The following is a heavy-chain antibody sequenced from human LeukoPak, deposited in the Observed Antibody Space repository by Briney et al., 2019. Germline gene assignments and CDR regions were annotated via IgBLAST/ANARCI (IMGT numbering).Heavy chain of an antibody. D-gene: IGHD4-17*01. CDR1: GGSISSNNW. CDR3: ARQGAVTPRRTHYYAMDV. J-gene: IGHJ6*02. V-gene: IGHV4-4*02. CDR2: IYHSGSP. Sequence: SETLSLTCAVSGGSISSNNWWGWVRQPPGKGLEWIGEIYHSGSPNYNPSLKSRVTIPVDQSRNHFSLNLSSVTAADTAVYYCARQGAVTPRRTHYYAMDVWGPGTTVTVSS.